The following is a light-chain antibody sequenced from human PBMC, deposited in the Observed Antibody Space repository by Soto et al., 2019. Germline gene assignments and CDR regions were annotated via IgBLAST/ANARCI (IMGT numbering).Light chain of an antibody. V-gene: IGKV3-20*01. CDR2: GAS. J-gene: IGKJ3*01. CDR3: QQYGSSPGIT. CDR1: QSVSSSY. Sequence: EIVLTQSPGTLSLSPGERATLSCRASQSVSSSYLAWYQQKPGQARRLLIYGASSRATGIPDRFSGSGSGTDFTLTISRLEPEDFAVYYCQQYGSSPGITFGPGTKVDIK.